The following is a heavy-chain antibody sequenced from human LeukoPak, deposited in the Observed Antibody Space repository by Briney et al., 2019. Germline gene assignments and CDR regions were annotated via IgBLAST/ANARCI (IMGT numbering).Heavy chain of an antibody. D-gene: IGHD3-3*01. CDR2: IYYNGRT. CDR3: ARITDRTIFGEIMHGFDV. CDR1: GGSLSGYY. V-gene: IGHV4-34*01. J-gene: IGHJ3*01. Sequence: SETLSLTCAVYGGSLSGYYWSWIRQPPGEGLEWIGNIYYNGRTYYSPSLKSRGTISVDTSNNQFSLKLNSVTAADTAVYYCARITDRTIFGEIMHGFDVWGQGTPVTVSS.